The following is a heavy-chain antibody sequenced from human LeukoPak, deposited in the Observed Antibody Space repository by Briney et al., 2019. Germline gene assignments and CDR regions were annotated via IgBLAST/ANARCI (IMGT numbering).Heavy chain of an antibody. J-gene: IGHJ4*02. D-gene: IGHD3-22*01. CDR1: GGSFSGYF. Sequence: SETLSLTCVVYGGSFSGYFWSWIRQPPGKGLEWIGEIAPSGSTNYSPSLKSRVSISIDTSKKKLSLRLTSVAAADSVVYYCASSFYYDSRDYWGQGTLVTVSS. V-gene: IGHV4-34*01. CDR3: ASSFYYDSRDY. CDR2: IAPSGST.